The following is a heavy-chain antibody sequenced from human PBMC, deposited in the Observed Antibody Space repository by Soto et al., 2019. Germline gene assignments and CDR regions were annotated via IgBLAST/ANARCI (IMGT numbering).Heavy chain of an antibody. J-gene: IGHJ4*02. D-gene: IGHD6-19*01. Sequence: EVQLVESGGDLVQPGGSLRLSCVVSGFTFMSYSMNWVRQAPGKGLEWISCIDSGSRTMDYAESVKGRFTISRDNAKNTLYLQMNSLRDEDTAVYHCAKDLSVAVAGALRGQGTLVTVSS. CDR1: GFTFMSYS. CDR2: IDSGSRTM. CDR3: AKDLSVAVAGAL. V-gene: IGHV3-48*02.